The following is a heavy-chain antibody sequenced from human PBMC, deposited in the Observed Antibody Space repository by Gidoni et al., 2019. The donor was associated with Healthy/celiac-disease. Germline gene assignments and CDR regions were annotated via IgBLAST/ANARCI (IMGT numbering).Heavy chain of an antibody. CDR3: ARFGPVYSGYVDHYYYGMDV. J-gene: IGHJ6*02. Sequence: EVQLVESGGGVVPPGGAPRLPCSALGIPVCSHSINRVRQAPGKGLEWVSYISSSSSTIYYADSVKGRCTISRDNAKNSLYLQMNILRDEDTSVYYCARFGPVYSGYVDHYYYGMDVWGQGTTVTVSS. D-gene: IGHD5-12*01. CDR2: ISSSSSTI. V-gene: IGHV3-48*02. CDR1: GIPVCSHS.